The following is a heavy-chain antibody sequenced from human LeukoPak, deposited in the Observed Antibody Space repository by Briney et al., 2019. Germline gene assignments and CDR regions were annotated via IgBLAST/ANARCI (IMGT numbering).Heavy chain of an antibody. J-gene: IGHJ4*02. Sequence: PGGSLRLSCTASHFTFTTYWMSWVRQAPGKGLEWVANIKPDGSDKYYVDSVKGRFTISRDNAKNSLCLQMDSLRAEDTAMYYCAREFNSFLADCSGGQCLFMSWGRGILVTVSS. CDR1: HFTFTTYW. CDR3: AREFNSFLADCSGGQCLFMS. V-gene: IGHV3-7*01. CDR2: IKPDGSDK. D-gene: IGHD2-15*01.